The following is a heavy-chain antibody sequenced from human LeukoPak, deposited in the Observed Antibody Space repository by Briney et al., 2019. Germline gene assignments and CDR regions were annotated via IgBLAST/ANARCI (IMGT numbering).Heavy chain of an antibody. J-gene: IGHJ6*03. CDR2: ISWNSGSI. CDR3: ARGLPTGSSWYGYYMDV. CDR1: GFTFDDYA. V-gene: IGHV3-9*01. Sequence: PGGSLRLSCAASGFTFDDYAMHWVRQAPGKGLEWVSGISWNSGSIGYADSVKGRFTISRDNSKNTLYLQMNSLRAEDTAVYYCARGLPTGSSWYGYYMDVWGKGTTVTVSS. D-gene: IGHD6-13*01.